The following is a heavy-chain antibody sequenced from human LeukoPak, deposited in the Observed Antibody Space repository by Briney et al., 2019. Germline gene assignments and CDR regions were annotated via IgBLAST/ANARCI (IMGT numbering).Heavy chain of an antibody. CDR2: INPNSGGT. J-gene: IGHJ5*02. CDR1: GYTFTGYY. D-gene: IGHD6-13*01. V-gene: IGHV1-2*06. CDR3: ARAARIAAAQRNWFDP. Sequence: ASVKVSCKASGYTFTGYYMHWVRQAPGQGLEWMGRINPNSGGTNYAQKFQGRVAMTRDTSISTAYMELSRLRSDDTAVYYCARAARIAAAQRNWFDPWGQGTLVTVSS.